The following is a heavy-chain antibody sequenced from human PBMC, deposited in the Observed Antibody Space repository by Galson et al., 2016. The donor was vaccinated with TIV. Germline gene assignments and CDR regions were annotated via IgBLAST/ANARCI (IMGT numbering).Heavy chain of an antibody. Sequence: SVKVSCKASGYIFRNFYMHWVRQAPGQGFQWMGRINPDSGDTTYPPNFQGKISMTRDTSTNTVYMELPSLTSADTAVYFCARGFHFGGLEYFDYWGQVTLVTVSS. CDR1: GYIFRNFY. CDR2: INPDSGDT. V-gene: IGHV1-46*03. D-gene: IGHD3-16*01. CDR3: ARGFHFGGLEYFDY. J-gene: IGHJ4*02.